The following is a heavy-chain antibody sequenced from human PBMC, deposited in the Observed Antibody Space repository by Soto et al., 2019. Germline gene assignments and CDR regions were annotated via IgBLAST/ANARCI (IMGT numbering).Heavy chain of an antibody. D-gene: IGHD3-3*01. CDR1: GASVTSYY. Sequence: SETLSLTCPFSGASVTSYYWSWIRQPAGKGLDWIGRIYSSGNTDYNPSLKSRVTLSLDTSQNQVSLKLNSVTAADTGLYYCARDGVGPHGMDVWGLGTTVTVSS. V-gene: IGHV4-4*07. CDR2: IYSSGNT. J-gene: IGHJ6*02. CDR3: ARDGVGPHGMDV.